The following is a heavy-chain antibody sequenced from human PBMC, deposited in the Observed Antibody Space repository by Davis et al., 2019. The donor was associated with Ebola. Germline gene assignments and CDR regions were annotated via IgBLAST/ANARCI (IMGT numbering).Heavy chain of an antibody. Sequence: PSETLSLTCAVSGGSMTSAGYSWGWVRQPPGKGLEWIGYMYHSGLVYYNPSLKSRVTTSVDTSKNQFSLKMNSVTAADTAMYYCARVNGGQWFHPWGQGTLVTVSS. CDR2: MYHSGLV. CDR3: ARVNGGQWFHP. J-gene: IGHJ5*02. D-gene: IGHD3-10*01. V-gene: IGHV4-30-2*01. CDR1: GGSMTSAGYS.